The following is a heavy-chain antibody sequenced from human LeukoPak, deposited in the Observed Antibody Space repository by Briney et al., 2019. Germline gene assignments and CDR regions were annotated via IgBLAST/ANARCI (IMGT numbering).Heavy chain of an antibody. CDR1: GFTFSAYA. CDR2: ISGSGSTI. D-gene: IGHD6-19*01. CDR3: ARDVLNSGWHRRGHYGDY. Sequence: PGGSLRLSCVASGFTFSAYAMSWIRQAPGKGLEWVSHISGSGSTIYYADSVKGRFTISRDNAKNSLYLQMNSLRAEDTAVYYCARDVLNSGWHRRGHYGDYWGQGTLVTVSS. J-gene: IGHJ4*02. V-gene: IGHV3-11*01.